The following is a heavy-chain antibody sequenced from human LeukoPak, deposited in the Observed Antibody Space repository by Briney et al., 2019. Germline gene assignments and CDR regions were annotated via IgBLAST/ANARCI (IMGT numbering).Heavy chain of an antibody. J-gene: IGHJ6*02. CDR3: ATARYGSASVGGMDV. CDR2: FDPEDGET. Sequence: ASVKVSCKVSGYTLTELSMHWVRQAPGKGLEWMGDFDPEDGETIYAQKFQGRVTMTEDTSTDTAYMELSSLRSEDTAVYYCATARYGSASVGGMDVWGQGTTVTVSS. D-gene: IGHD3-10*01. CDR1: GYTLTELS. V-gene: IGHV1-24*01.